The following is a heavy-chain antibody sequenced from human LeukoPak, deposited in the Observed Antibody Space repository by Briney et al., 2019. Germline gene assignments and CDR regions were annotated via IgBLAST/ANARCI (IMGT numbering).Heavy chain of an antibody. J-gene: IGHJ3*02. Sequence: SETLSLTCTVSGGSISSYYWSWIRQPPGKGLEWIGNIYYSGTTNYNPSLKSRVTISQDTSKNHFSLKLRSVTAADTAVYYCARMISSGWRRGDAFDIWGQGTMVTVSS. D-gene: IGHD6-19*01. CDR1: GGSISSYY. CDR3: ARMISSGWRRGDAFDI. V-gene: IGHV4-59*01. CDR2: IYYSGTT.